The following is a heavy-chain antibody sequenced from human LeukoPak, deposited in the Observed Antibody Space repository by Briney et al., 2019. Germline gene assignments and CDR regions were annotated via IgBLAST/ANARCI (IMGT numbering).Heavy chain of an antibody. CDR3: ARERDSSGYYYVAVWFDP. CDR1: GGSISSGGYY. CDR2: IYYSGST. D-gene: IGHD3-22*01. Sequence: PSETLSLTCTVSGGSISSGGYYWSWIRQHPGKGLEWIGYIYYSGSTYYNPSLKSRVTISVDTSKNQFSLKLSSVTAADTAVYYCARERDSSGYYYVAVWFDPWGQGTLVTVSS. J-gene: IGHJ5*02. V-gene: IGHV4-31*03.